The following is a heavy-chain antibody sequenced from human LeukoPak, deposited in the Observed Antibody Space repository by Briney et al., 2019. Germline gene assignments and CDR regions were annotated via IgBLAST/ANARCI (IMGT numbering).Heavy chain of an antibody. J-gene: IGHJ5*02. Sequence: GGTLRLSCAASGFTFSSYGMNWVRQAPGKGLVWVSRINSGGINTSYADSVKGRFTISRDNAKNTLNLQMNSLRAEDTAVYYCARDLGQYYDTSDNWFDPWGQGTLVTVSS. CDR2: INSGGINT. CDR1: GFTFSSYG. CDR3: ARDLGQYYDTSDNWFDP. V-gene: IGHV3-74*01. D-gene: IGHD3-22*01.